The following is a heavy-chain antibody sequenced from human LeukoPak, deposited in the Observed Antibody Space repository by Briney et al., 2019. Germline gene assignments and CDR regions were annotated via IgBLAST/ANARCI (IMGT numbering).Heavy chain of an antibody. CDR3: ARHEAEQATPRYYYMDV. J-gene: IGHJ6*03. Sequence: PSQTLSLTCAVSGGSISSGGYSWSWIRQPPGKGLEWIGYIYHSGSTYYNPSLKSRVTISVDRSKNQFSLKLSSVTAADTAVYYCARHEAEQATPRYYYMDVWGKGTTVTVSS. D-gene: IGHD1-26*01. CDR2: IYHSGST. V-gene: IGHV4-30-2*01. CDR1: GGSISSGGYS.